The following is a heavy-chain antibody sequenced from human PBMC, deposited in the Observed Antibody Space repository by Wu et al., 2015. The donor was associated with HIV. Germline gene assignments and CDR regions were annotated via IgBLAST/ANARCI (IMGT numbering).Heavy chain of an antibody. CDR1: RYTFSGYY. Sequence: QVQLVQSGAEIKKPGASVKVSCKASRYTFSGYYIHWVRQAPGQGLEWMGWINPNNSATDYAQKFHDRVTMTRDVSMYTVYMELSTLKSDDSAVYYCARDFCSGGFCHYFFDYWGQGALVTVSS. V-gene: IGHV1-2*02. J-gene: IGHJ4*02. CDR2: INPNNSAT. CDR3: ARDFCSGGFCHYFFDY. D-gene: IGHD2-15*01.